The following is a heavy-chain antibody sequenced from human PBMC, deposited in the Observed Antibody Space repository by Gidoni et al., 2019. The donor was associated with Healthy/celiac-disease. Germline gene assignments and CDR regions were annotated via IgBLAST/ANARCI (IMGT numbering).Heavy chain of an antibody. J-gene: IGHJ4*02. D-gene: IGHD6-19*01. CDR1: GFTFTSYS. V-gene: IGHV3-21*01. Sequence: EVRLVESGGGLVKPGGSLRLSCAASGFTFTSYSMNWVRQAPGKGLGWVSAISSGSSYIYYADSVKGRFTISRDNAKNSLYLQLNSLRAEDTAVYYCASRYSSGWNPFDYWGQGTLVTVSS. CDR3: ASRYSSGWNPFDY. CDR2: ISSGSSYI.